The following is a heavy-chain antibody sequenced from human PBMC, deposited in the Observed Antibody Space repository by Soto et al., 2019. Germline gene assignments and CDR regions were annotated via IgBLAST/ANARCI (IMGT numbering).Heavy chain of an antibody. V-gene: IGHV1-69*13. CDR3: VRDSGAKLSSS. CDR2: IVPIYRTA. J-gene: IGHJ4*02. D-gene: IGHD6-13*01. CDR1: GGTFSSYR. Sequence: SVKVSCKGSGGTFSSYRINWVRQAPGQGLECVGGIVPIYRTADYAQKFQGRVTITADESARISYMELRSLKSQDTAVYYCVRDSGAKLSSSWGQGTLVTVSS.